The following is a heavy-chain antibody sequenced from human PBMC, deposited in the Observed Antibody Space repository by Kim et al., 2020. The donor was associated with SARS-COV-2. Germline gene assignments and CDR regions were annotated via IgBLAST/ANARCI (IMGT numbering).Heavy chain of an antibody. Sequence: SETLSLTCTVSGGSVSAYYWTWIRQTPGKGLEWIGYIYYSEGTNYNPSLKSRAVISIDTSKNQFSLKLASVTAADTAVYYCARDRGDYYRSGSPLGRLYGMDVWGQGTTVTVSS. J-gene: IGHJ6*02. V-gene: IGHV4-59*02. CDR2: IYYSEGT. CDR1: GGSVSAYY. CDR3: ARDRGDYYRSGSPLGRLYGMDV. D-gene: IGHD3-10*01.